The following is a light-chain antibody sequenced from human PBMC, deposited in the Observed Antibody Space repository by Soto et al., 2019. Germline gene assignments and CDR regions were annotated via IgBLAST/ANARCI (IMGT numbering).Light chain of an antibody. J-gene: IGKJ1*01. CDR1: QSVSTNS. CDR2: GAS. V-gene: IGKV3-20*01. CDR3: QQYGSSGT. Sequence: EIVLMQSPGTLSLSPGERATLSCMASQSVSTNSLAWYQQKPGQAPRLLIYGASDRATGIPDRFSGSGSGTDFPLTISRLEPEDFAVYYCQQYGSSGTFGQGTKVDIK.